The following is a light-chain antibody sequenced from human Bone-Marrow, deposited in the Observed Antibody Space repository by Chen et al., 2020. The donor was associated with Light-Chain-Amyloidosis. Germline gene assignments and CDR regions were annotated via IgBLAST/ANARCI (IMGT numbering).Light chain of an antibody. V-gene: IGKV4-1*01. CDR2: WAS. J-gene: IGKJ1*01. CDR1: QSVLYSSNNKNY. Sequence: DIVMTQSPDSLAVSLGERATINCKSSQSVLYSSNNKNYLAWYQQKPGQHPKLLIYWASTRESGVLDRFSGSGSGTDFTLTISSLQAEDGALYYCQQYYSTPWTFGQATKVEIK. CDR3: QQYYSTPWT.